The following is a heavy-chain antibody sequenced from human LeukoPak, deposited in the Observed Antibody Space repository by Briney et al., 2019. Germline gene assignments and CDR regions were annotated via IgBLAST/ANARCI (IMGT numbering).Heavy chain of an antibody. V-gene: IGHV3-21*01. CDR2: ISSSSSYI. J-gene: IGHJ4*02. CDR1: GFTFSSYW. CDR3: ARGLKEVRATELGY. D-gene: IGHD1-26*01. Sequence: PAGSLRLSCAASGFTFSSYWMSWVRQAPGKGLEWVSSISSSSSYIYYADSVKGRFTISRDNAKNSLYLQMNSLRAEDTAVYYCARGLKEVRATELGYWGQGTLVTVSS.